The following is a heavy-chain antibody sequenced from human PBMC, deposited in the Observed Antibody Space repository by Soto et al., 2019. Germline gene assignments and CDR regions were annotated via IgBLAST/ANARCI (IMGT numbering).Heavy chain of an antibody. Sequence: QVQLVESGGGVVQPGRSLSLSCAASGFTFSSYGMHWVRQAPGKGLEWVAVIWYDGSNKYYADSVKGRFTISRDNSKNTLYLQMNSLRAEDTAVYYCARAMGVLIGMDVWGQGTTVTVSS. CDR1: GFTFSSYG. V-gene: IGHV3-33*01. D-gene: IGHD1-26*01. CDR2: IWYDGSNK. CDR3: ARAMGVLIGMDV. J-gene: IGHJ6*02.